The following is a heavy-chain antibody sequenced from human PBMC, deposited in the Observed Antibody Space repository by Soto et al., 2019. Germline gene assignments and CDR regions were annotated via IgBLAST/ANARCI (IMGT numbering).Heavy chain of an antibody. J-gene: IGHJ4*02. CDR2: ISWNSGSI. CDR3: AKDLESGSSVAGLDY. V-gene: IGHV3-9*01. Sequence: EVQLEESGGGLVQPGRSLRLSCAASGFTFDDYAMHWVRQAPGKGLEWVSGISWNSGSIGYADSVKGRFTISRDNAKNSLYLQMNSLRAEDTALYYCAKDLESGSSVAGLDYWGQGTLVTVSS. CDR1: GFTFDDYA. D-gene: IGHD6-19*01.